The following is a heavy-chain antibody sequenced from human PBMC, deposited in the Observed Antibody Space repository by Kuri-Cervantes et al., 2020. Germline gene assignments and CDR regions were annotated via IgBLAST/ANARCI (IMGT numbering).Heavy chain of an antibody. D-gene: IGHD6-13*01. J-gene: IGHJ4*02. Sequence: GESLKISCAASGFTFRNHAMHWVRQAPGKGLEWVAVIWSDESYKFYTDSVQGRFTISRDNSKNTLYLQMNSLRAEDTAVYYCAKDRRQHDYWGQGTLVTVSS. CDR2: IWSDESYK. V-gene: IGHV3-33*06. CDR1: GFTFRNHA. CDR3: AKDRRQHDY.